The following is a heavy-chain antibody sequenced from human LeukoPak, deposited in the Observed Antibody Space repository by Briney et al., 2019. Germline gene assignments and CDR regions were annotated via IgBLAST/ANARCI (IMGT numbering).Heavy chain of an antibody. D-gene: IGHD3-22*01. CDR3: ARGIVVHTGNYFDY. Sequence: PSGTLSLTCAVSGGSISSSNWWSWVRQAPGKGLEWVSVIYSGGSTYYADSVKGRFTISRDNSKNTLYLQMNSLRAEDTAVYYCARGIVVHTGNYFDYWGQGTLVTVSS. CDR2: IYSGGST. CDR1: GGSISSSNW. V-gene: IGHV3-53*01. J-gene: IGHJ4*02.